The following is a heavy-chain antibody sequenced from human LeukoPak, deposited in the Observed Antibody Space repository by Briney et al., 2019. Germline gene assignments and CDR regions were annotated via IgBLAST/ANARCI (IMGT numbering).Heavy chain of an antibody. CDR2: INPSGGST. CDR3: ARGGYSGYDSVNY. CDR1: GYTFTIYY. J-gene: IGHJ4*02. Sequence: GASVSVSCTASGYTFTIYYMHWVRQAPGQGLEWMGIINPSGGSTSYAQKFQGRVTMTRDTSTSTVYMELSSLRSEDTAVYYCARGGYSGYDSVNYWGQGTLVTVSS. V-gene: IGHV1-46*01. D-gene: IGHD5-12*01.